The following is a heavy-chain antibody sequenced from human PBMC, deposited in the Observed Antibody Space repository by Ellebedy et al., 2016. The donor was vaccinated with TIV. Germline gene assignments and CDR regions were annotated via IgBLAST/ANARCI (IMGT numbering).Heavy chain of an antibody. Sequence: GGSLRLSXKASGYDFTNYCFAWVRQVPGKGLEWMGLICPPQFETRSSPSFQGQVTISADNSFSSTYLQWRSLKASDSAMYYCATAPGLQEYFDSWGQGTLVTVSS. J-gene: IGHJ4*02. CDR1: GYDFTNYC. D-gene: IGHD4-11*01. CDR2: ICPPQFET. CDR3: ATAPGLQEYFDS. V-gene: IGHV5-51*01.